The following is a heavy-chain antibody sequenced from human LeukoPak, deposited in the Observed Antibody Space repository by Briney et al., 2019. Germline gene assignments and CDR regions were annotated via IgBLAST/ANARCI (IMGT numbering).Heavy chain of an antibody. CDR3: AKDRQSSSSWTFDY. CDR1: GFTFDDYA. V-gene: IGHV3-9*03. D-gene: IGHD6-13*01. CDR2: ISWNSGSI. J-gene: IGHJ4*02. Sequence: GGSLRLSCAASGFTFDDYAVHWVRQAPGKGLEWVSGISWNSGSIGYADSVKGRFTISRDNAKNSLYLQMNSPRAEDMALYYCAKDRQSSSSWTFDYWGQGTLVTVSS.